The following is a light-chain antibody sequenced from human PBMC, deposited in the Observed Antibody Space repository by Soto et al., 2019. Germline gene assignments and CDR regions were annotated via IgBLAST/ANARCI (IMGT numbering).Light chain of an antibody. CDR2: DVN. V-gene: IGLV2-11*01. CDR1: SRDVGNYNF. Sequence: QSALTQPRSVSGSPGQSVTISCTGTSRDVGNYNFVSWYQQLPGKAPKLIIYDVNERPSGVPDRFSGSKSGNTASLTISGLQAEDEADYHCCSYAGTYTSVFGGGTKVTVL. CDR3: CSYAGTYTSV. J-gene: IGLJ2*01.